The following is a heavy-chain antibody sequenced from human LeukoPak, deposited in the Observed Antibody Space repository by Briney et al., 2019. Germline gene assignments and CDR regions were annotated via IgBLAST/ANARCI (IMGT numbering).Heavy chain of an antibody. Sequence: ASVKVSCKASGYTFTSYYMHWVRQAPGQGLEWMGIINPGGGSTSYAQKFQGRVTMTRDTSTSTVYMELSSLRSEDTAVYYCAREYTMVPGVIKGSDAFDIWGQGTMVTVSS. D-gene: IGHD3-10*01. CDR2: INPGGGST. J-gene: IGHJ3*02. V-gene: IGHV1-46*01. CDR1: GYTFTSYY. CDR3: AREYTMVPGVIKGSDAFDI.